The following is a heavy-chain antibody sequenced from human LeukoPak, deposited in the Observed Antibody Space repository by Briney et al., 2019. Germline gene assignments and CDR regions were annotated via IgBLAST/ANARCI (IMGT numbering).Heavy chain of an antibody. J-gene: IGHJ5*02. CDR2: INGDGSST. CDR3: TRELVVTPAT. D-gene: IGHD3-16*02. Sequence: GGSLRLSCAASGFTFSSYWMHWVRHAPGKGLVWVSRINGDGSSTTYADSVKGRFTISRDNAKNTLYLQMNGLRAEDTAVYYSTRELVVTPATWGQGALVTVSS. CDR1: GFTFSSYW. V-gene: IGHV3-74*01.